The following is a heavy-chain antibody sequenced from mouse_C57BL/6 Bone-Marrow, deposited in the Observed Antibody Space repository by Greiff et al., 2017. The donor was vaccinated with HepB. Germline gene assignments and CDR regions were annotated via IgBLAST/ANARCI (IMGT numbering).Heavy chain of an antibody. Sequence: VQLQQSGAELVKPGASVKMSCKASGYTFTSYWITWVKQRPGQGLEWIGDIYPGSGSTNYNEKFKSKATLTVDTSSSTAYMQLSSLTSEDSAVYYCARKVLRLQAMDYWGQGTSVTVSS. CDR3: ARKVLRLQAMDY. CDR1: GYTFTSYW. D-gene: IGHD3-2*02. V-gene: IGHV1-55*01. J-gene: IGHJ4*01. CDR2: IYPGSGST.